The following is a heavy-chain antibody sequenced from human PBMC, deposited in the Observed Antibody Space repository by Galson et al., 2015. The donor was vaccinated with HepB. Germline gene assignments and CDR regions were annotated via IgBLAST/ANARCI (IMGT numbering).Heavy chain of an antibody. CDR1: GFTFSSYA. D-gene: IGHD4-23*01. J-gene: IGHJ4*02. CDR3: AKNIDYGGNRGTIDY. Sequence: SLRLSCAASGFTFSSYAMHWVRQAPGKGLEWVAVISYDGSNKYYADSVKGRFTISRDNSKNTLYLQMNSLRAEDTAVYYCAKNIDYGGNRGTIDYWGQGTLVTVSS. CDR2: ISYDGSNK. V-gene: IGHV3-30-3*02.